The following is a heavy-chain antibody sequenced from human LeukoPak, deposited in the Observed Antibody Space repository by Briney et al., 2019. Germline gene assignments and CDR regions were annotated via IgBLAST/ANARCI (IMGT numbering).Heavy chain of an antibody. CDR2: IYYSGST. CDR3: ARLGFEPTVTTVFD. V-gene: IGHV4-39*01. J-gene: IGHJ4*02. CDR1: GGSISSSSYY. Sequence: SETLSLTCTVSGGSISSSSYYWGWIRQPPGKGLEWIGSIYYSGSTYYNPSLMSRGTISVDTSKNQFSLKLTSVTAADTAVYYCARLGFEPTVTTVFDWGQGTLVTVSS. D-gene: IGHD4-17*01.